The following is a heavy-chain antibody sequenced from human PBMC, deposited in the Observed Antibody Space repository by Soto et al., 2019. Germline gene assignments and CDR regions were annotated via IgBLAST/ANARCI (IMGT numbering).Heavy chain of an antibody. CDR1: GGSFSGYY. D-gene: IGHD2-2*02. CDR3: ARGRGLYCSSTSCYRFNFDS. Sequence: QVQLQQWGAGLLKPSETLSLTCAVYGGSFSGYYWNWIRQPPGKGLEWIGEINHSGSTNYNPSLKSRVTISVDTSKNQFSLKLSCVTAADTAVYYCARGRGLYCSSTSCYRFNFDSWGQGTLVTVSS. V-gene: IGHV4-34*01. J-gene: IGHJ4*02. CDR2: INHSGST.